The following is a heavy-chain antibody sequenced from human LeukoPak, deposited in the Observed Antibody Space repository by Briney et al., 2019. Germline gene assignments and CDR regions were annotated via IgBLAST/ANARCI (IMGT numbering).Heavy chain of an antibody. V-gene: IGHV3-20*04. D-gene: IGHD6-13*01. CDR1: GFTFDDYG. CDR2: INWNGGST. Sequence: GGSLRLSCAASGFTFDDYGMSWVRQAPGKGLEWVSGINWNGGSTGYADSVKGRFTISRDNAKNSLYLQMNSLRAEDTAVYYCAREPTYSSSWYTSCDYWGQGTLVTVSS. J-gene: IGHJ4*02. CDR3: AREPTYSSSWYTSCDY.